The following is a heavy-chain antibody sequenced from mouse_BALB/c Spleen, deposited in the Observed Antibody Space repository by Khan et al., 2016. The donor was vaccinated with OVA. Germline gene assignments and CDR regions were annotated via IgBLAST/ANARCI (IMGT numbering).Heavy chain of an antibody. CDR2: ISYSGST. Sequence: EVELVESGPGLVKPSQSLSLTCTVTGYSITSGYGWNWIRQFPGNKLEWMGYISYSGSTNYHPSLKSRISIPRDTSKNHFFLQLNSVTTEDTATYYCARTARIKYWGQGTTLTVSS. CDR3: ARTARIKY. CDR1: GYSITSGYG. V-gene: IGHV3-2*02. J-gene: IGHJ2*01. D-gene: IGHD1-2*01.